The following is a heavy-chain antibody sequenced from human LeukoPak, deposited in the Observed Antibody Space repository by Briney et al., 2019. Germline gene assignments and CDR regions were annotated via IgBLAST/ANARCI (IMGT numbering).Heavy chain of an antibody. V-gene: IGHV3-7*01. CDR2: IKQDGSEK. D-gene: IGHD5-18*01. CDR3: ARVRKVWSKGYSYGTGNFDY. Sequence: PGGSLRLSCAASGFTFSSYWMSWVRQAPGKGLEWGANIKQDGSEKYYVDSVKGRFTISRDNAKNSLYLQMNRLRAEDTAVYYCARVRKVWSKGYSYGTGNFDYWGQGTLVTVSS. J-gene: IGHJ4*02. CDR1: GFTFSSYW.